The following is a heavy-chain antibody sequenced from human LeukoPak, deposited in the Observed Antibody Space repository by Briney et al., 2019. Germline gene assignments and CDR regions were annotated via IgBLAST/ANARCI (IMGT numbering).Heavy chain of an antibody. CDR3: ARALIAAAGYYYYYMDV. CDR2: IYSGGST. D-gene: IGHD6-13*01. Sequence: GGSLRLSCAASGFTVSSNYMSWVRQAPGKGLEWVSVIYSGGSTYYADSVKGRFTISRDNSKNTLYLQMNSLRAEDTAVYYCARALIAAAGYYYYYMDVWGKGTTVTVSS. V-gene: IGHV3-66*01. J-gene: IGHJ6*03. CDR1: GFTVSSNY.